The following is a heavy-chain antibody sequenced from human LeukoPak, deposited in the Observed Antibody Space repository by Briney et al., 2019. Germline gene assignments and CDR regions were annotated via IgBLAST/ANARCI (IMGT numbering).Heavy chain of an antibody. V-gene: IGHV3-48*01. D-gene: IGHD3-10*01. Sequence: GGSLRLSCAASGFTFSSYSTNWVRQAPGKGLEWVSYISSSSSTIYYADSVKGRFTISRDNAKNSLYLQMNSLRAEDTAVYYCACLLLWFGETFDYWGQGTLVTVSS. CDR3: ACLLLWFGETFDY. CDR1: GFTFSSYS. J-gene: IGHJ4*02. CDR2: ISSSSSTI.